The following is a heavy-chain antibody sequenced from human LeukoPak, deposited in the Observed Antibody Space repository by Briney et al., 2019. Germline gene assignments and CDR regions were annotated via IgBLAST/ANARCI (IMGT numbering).Heavy chain of an antibody. CDR1: ALTFNSCG. V-gene: IGHV3-30*02. D-gene: IGHD2-15*01. CDR2: IRNDGSNS. Sequence: GGSLRLSCAASALTFNSCGMHWVRQAPGKGLEWVAFIRNDGSNSYYADSVKGRFTISRDNSKNTLYLQMNSLRAEDTAVYYCARVIVVVVAAHTYFDYWGQGTLVTVSS. CDR3: ARVIVVVVAAHTYFDY. J-gene: IGHJ4*02.